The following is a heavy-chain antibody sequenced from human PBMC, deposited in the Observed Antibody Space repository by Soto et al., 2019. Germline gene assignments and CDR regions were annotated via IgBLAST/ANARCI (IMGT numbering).Heavy chain of an antibody. Sequence: PGGSLRLSCAASGFTFSNYAIHWVRQAPGKGLEWVAVISKDGGYKFYADPVDSVKGRFIISRDNSKNTLYLQMNSLRAEDTAVYYCARDNLDHWGQGTLVTVSS. CDR3: ARDNLDH. J-gene: IGHJ4*02. CDR1: GFTFSNYA. CDR2: ISKDGGYK. V-gene: IGHV3-30-3*01.